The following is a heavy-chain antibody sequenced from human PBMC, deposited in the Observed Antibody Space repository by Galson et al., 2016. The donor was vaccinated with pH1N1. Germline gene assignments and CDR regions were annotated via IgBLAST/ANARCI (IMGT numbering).Heavy chain of an antibody. Sequence: TLSLTCAVYIGSFSGHYWTWIRQSPGKGLEWLGEIDDSGSPNYNPSLMSRVTISVDTSKNQFSLKVTSMTAADTAVYFCARRTNPDFWSDYSIFDQWGQGTRVTVSS. CDR3: ARRTNPDFWSDYSIFDQ. CDR1: IGSFSGHY. D-gene: IGHD3-3*01. J-gene: IGHJ4*01. CDR2: IDDSGSP. V-gene: IGHV4-34*01.